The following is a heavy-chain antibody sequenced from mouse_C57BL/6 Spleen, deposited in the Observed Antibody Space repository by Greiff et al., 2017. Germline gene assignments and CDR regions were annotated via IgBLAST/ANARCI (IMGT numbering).Heavy chain of an antibody. CDR1: GFTFSDYG. CDR2: ISSGSSTI. CDR3: ATLLREAMDY. V-gene: IGHV5-17*01. D-gene: IGHD1-1*01. Sequence: EVQLVESGGGLVKPGGSLKLSCAASGFTFSDYGMHWVRQAPEKGLEWVAYISSGSSTIYYADTVKGRFTISRDNATNTLFLQMTSLRSEDTAMFYCATLLREAMDYWGQGTSVTVSS. J-gene: IGHJ4*01.